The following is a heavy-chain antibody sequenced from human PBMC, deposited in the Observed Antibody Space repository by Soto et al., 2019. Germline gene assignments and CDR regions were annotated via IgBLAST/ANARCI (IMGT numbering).Heavy chain of an antibody. CDR1: GYTFTSYD. V-gene: IGHV1-8*01. J-gene: IGHJ4*02. Sequence: ASVKVFCKASGYTFTSYDINWVRQATGQGLEWMGWMNPNSGNTGYAQKFQGRVTMTRNTSISTAYMELSSLRSEDTAVYYCARVPYYDSSGYYPFGYWGQGTLVTVSS. D-gene: IGHD3-22*01. CDR3: ARVPYYDSSGYYPFGY. CDR2: MNPNSGNT.